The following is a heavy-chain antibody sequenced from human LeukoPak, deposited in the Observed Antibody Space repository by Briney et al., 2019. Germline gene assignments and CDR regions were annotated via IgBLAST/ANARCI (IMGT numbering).Heavy chain of an antibody. CDR2: INPNSGGT. Sequence: ASVKVSCKASGYTFTGYYIHWVRQAPGQGLEWMGWINPNSGGTNYAQKFQARVTMTRDTSISTAYMELSRLRSDDTAVYYCASYRGSSGYYYYMDVWGKGTTVTVSS. D-gene: IGHD3-10*01. CDR1: GYTFTGYY. CDR3: ASYRGSSGYYYYMDV. V-gene: IGHV1-2*02. J-gene: IGHJ6*03.